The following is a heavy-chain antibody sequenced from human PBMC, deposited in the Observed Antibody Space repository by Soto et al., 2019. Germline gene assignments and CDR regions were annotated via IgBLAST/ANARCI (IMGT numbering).Heavy chain of an antibody. J-gene: IGHJ4*02. CDR3: ARMWYYDSSGYIDY. D-gene: IGHD3-22*01. Sequence: PSETLSLTCTVSGGSISSYYWSGIRQPPGKGLEWIGYIYYSGSTNYNPSLKSRVTISVDTSKNQFSLKLSSVTAADTAVYYCARMWYYDSSGYIDYWGQGTLVTVSS. CDR2: IYYSGST. CDR1: GGSISSYY. V-gene: IGHV4-59*01.